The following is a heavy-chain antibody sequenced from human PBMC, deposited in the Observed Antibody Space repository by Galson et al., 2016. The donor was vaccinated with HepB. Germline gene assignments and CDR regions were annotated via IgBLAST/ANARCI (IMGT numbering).Heavy chain of an antibody. V-gene: IGHV3-7*01. CDR1: GFIFSNYA. Sequence: SLRLSCAASGFIFSNYAMSWVRQAPGKGLEWVANIKQDGSEKYYVDSVKGRFTISRDNAKNSLYLQMNSLRAEDTAVYYCARARAIKGIVATIRPGYYFDYWGQGTLVTVSS. CDR3: ARARAIKGIVATIRPGYYFDY. J-gene: IGHJ4*02. CDR2: IKQDGSEK. D-gene: IGHD5-12*01.